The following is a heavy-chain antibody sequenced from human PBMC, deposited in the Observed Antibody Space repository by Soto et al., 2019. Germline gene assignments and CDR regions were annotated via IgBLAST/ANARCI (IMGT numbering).Heavy chain of an antibody. Sequence: PSETLSLTCTVSGGSISSSSYYWGWIRQPPGKGLEWIGSIYYSGSTYHNPSLKSRVTISVDTSKNQFSLKLSSVTAADTAVYYCAISIIVVVPAAIGYGAFDIWGQGTMVTVSS. D-gene: IGHD2-2*01. CDR3: AISIIVVVPAAIGYGAFDI. CDR1: GGSISSSSYY. J-gene: IGHJ3*02. V-gene: IGHV4-39*01. CDR2: IYYSGST.